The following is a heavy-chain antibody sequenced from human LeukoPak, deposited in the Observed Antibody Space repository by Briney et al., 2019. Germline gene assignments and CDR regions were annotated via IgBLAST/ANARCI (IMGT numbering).Heavy chain of an antibody. CDR3: ARSIFGVATLGY. Sequence: ASVKVSCKVSGYTLTELSMHWVRQAPGKGLEWMGGFDPEDGETIYAQKFQGRVTMTRDMLTSTVYMELGSLRSEDTAVYYCARSIFGVATLGYWGQGTLVTVSS. V-gene: IGHV1-24*01. D-gene: IGHD3-3*01. J-gene: IGHJ4*02. CDR1: GYTLTELS. CDR2: FDPEDGET.